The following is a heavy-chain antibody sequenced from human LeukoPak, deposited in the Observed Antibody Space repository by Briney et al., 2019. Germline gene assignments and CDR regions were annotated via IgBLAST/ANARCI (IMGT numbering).Heavy chain of an antibody. D-gene: IGHD6-19*01. CDR3: AKGPKHIAVAGLNWFDP. Sequence: QPGGSLRLSCAASRFTFSSYAMSWVRQAPGKGLEWVSGISWNSGSRGYADSVKGRFTISRDNAKNSLYLQMNSLRAEDTAFYYCAKGPKHIAVAGLNWFDPWGQGTLVIVSS. CDR1: RFTFSSYA. CDR2: ISWNSGSR. V-gene: IGHV3-9*01. J-gene: IGHJ5*02.